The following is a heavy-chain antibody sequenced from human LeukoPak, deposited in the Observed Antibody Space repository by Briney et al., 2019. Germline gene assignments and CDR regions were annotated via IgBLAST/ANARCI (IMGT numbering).Heavy chain of an antibody. CDR2: NIPIFGTA. CDR1: GGTFSSYA. CDR3: ARGVAYHDSSGYIRGDDAFDI. J-gene: IGHJ3*02. Sequence: SVQVSCKASGGTFSSYAISWVRQAPGQGLEWMGGNIPIFGTANYAQKFQGRVTITADESTSTAYMELSSLRSEDTAVYYCARGVAYHDSSGYIRGDDAFDIWGQGTMVTVSS. D-gene: IGHD3-22*01. V-gene: IGHV1-69*13.